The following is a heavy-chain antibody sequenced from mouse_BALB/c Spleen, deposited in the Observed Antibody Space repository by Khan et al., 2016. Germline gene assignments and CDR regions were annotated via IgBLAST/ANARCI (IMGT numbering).Heavy chain of an antibody. CDR1: GYTFTNYG. D-gene: IGHD3-1*01. CDR2: IHTSTGEP. CDR3: ARTARATFAY. J-gene: IGHJ3*01. Sequence: QIQLVQSGPELKKPGETVKISCKASGYTFTNYGMNWVKQAPGKGLKWMGWIHTSTGEPTYAEEFKGRVALSLETSASPAYLQINNLKSEDTATYFCARTARATFAYWGQGTLVTVSA. V-gene: IGHV9-3*02.